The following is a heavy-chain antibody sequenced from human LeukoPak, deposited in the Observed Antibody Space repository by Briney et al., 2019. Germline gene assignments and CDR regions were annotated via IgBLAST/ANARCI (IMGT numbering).Heavy chain of an antibody. J-gene: IGHJ6*02. CDR2: ISAYNGNT. Sequence: ASVKVSCKASGYTFTNYAMNWVRQAPGQGLEWMGWISAYNGNTNYAQKLQGRVTMTTDTSTSTAYMELRSLRSDDTAVYYCARGGYYYGSGSPMNVWGQGTTVTVSS. CDR3: ARGGYYYGSGSPMNV. V-gene: IGHV1-18*01. CDR1: GYTFTNYA. D-gene: IGHD3-10*01.